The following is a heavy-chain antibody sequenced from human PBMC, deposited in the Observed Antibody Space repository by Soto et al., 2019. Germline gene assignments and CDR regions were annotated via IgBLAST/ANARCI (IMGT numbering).Heavy chain of an antibody. CDR1: SFRVSGYV. J-gene: IGHJ6*02. CDR2: IVVGSGNT. D-gene: IGHD6-6*01. Sequence: CEGSSFRVSGYVSECVVQAKKQRLEWIGWIVVGSGNTNYAQKFQERVTITRDMSTSTAYMELSSLRSEDTAVYYCAADPGEDSSSYYYYGMDVWGQGTTVTVSS. CDR3: AADPGEDSSSYYYYGMDV. V-gene: IGHV1-58*01.